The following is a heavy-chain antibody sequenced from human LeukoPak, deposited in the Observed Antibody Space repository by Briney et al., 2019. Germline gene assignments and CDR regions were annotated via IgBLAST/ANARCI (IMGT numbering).Heavy chain of an antibody. CDR2: TSHSGST. Sequence: SETLSLTCTVCGGSISSSYWRWLRQPPGRGLEWVGYTSHSGSTNYKPSLKSRLSISVDTSKNQFSLKLTSVTAADTAMYYCARGYYDARGDSNPFDIWGQGTMVTVSS. J-gene: IGHJ3*02. V-gene: IGHV4-59*01. D-gene: IGHD3-22*01. CDR3: ARGYYDARGDSNPFDI. CDR1: GGSISSSY.